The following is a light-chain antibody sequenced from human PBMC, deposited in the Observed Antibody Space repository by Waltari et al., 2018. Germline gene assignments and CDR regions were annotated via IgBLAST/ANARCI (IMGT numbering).Light chain of an antibody. CDR1: QGMGYH. V-gene: IGKV1-39*01. CDR2: SAS. Sequence: DVQMTQSPSSLSASVGDRDTINCRRSQGMGYHLTWYQRQPGRGPRLLIYSASILERGVPSRFSGSGYGTDFTLTISGLQPDDFGTYFCQQSWDAPRTFGQGTKVELK. CDR3: QQSWDAPRT. J-gene: IGKJ1*01.